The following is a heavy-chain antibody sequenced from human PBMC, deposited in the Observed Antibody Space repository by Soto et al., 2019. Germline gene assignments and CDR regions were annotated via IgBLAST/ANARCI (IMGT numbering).Heavy chain of an antibody. V-gene: IGHV4-31*03. D-gene: IGHD3-3*01. CDR3: ARSLFTIFGVVITYSSYGMDV. Sequence: SETLSLTCTVSVVSISSGGYYWSWIRQHPGKGLEWIGYIYYSGSTYYNPSLKSRVTISVDTSKNQFSLKLSSVTAADTAVYYCARSLFTIFGVVITYSSYGMDVWGQGTTVTVSS. CDR1: VVSISSGGYY. J-gene: IGHJ6*02. CDR2: IYYSGST.